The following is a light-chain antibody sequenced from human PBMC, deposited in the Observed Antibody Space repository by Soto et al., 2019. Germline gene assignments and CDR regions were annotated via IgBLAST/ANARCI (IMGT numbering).Light chain of an antibody. CDR2: DNN. J-gene: IGLJ3*02. CDR3: GTWDSSLGASWV. CDR1: SSNIGNNY. Sequence: QSVLTQPPSVSAAPGQKVTISCSGSSSNIGNNYVSWYQQLPGTAPKLLIYDNNKRPSGIPDRFSGSKSGTSATLGITGLQTGDEADYYCGTWDSSLGASWVFGGGTKLTVL. V-gene: IGLV1-51*01.